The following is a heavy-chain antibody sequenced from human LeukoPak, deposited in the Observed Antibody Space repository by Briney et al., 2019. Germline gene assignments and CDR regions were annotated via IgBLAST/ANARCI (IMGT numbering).Heavy chain of an antibody. V-gene: IGHV3-23*01. D-gene: IGHD1-26*01. CDR3: AKSGSYYLDWFDP. CDR1: GFTFSSYA. CDR2: ISGSGGST. Sequence: GGSLRLSCAASGFTFSSYAMSWVRQAPGKGLEWVSAISGSGGSTYYADSVKGRFTISRDNSRNTLYPQMNSLRAEDTAVYYCAKSGSYYLDWFDPWGQGTLVTVSS. J-gene: IGHJ5*02.